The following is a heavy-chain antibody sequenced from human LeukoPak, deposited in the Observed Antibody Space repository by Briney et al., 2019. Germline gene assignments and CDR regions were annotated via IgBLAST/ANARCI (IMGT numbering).Heavy chain of an antibody. J-gene: IGHJ5*02. V-gene: IGHV4-59*08. CDR3: ARAFYDSSGQRFDP. D-gene: IGHD3-22*01. Sequence: PSETLSLTCTVSGGSISSYYWSWIRQPPGKGLEWIGYIYYSGSTNYNPSLKSRVTISVDTSKNQLSLKLSSVTAADTAVYYCARAFYDSSGQRFDPWGQGTLVTVSS. CDR2: IYYSGST. CDR1: GGSISSYY.